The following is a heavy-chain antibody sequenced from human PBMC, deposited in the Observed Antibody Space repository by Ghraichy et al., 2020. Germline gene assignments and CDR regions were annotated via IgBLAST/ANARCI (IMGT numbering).Heavy chain of an antibody. CDR1: GGSISSSSYY. J-gene: IGHJ3*02. Sequence: SETLSLTCTVSGGSISSSSYYWGWIRQPPGKGLEWIGSIYYSGSTYYNPSLKSRVTISVDTSKNQFSLKLSSVTAADTAVYYCARTGRYSSGWYDGVKAFNIWGQGTMVTVSS. CDR2: IYYSGST. CDR3: ARTGRYSSGWYDGVKAFNI. V-gene: IGHV4-39*01. D-gene: IGHD6-19*01.